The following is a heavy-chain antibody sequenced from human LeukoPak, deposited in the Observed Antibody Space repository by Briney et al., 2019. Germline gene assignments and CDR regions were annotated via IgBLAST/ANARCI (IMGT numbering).Heavy chain of an antibody. V-gene: IGHV3-7*01. CDR1: GFTFSSYA. J-gene: IGHJ4*02. CDR2: IKQDGSEK. D-gene: IGHD6-13*01. CDR3: ARVRPIAAAGRYYFDY. Sequence: PGGSLRLSCAASGFTFSSYAMSWVRQAPGKGLEWVANIKQDGSEKYYVDSVKGRFTISRDNAKNSLYLQMNSLRAEDTAVYYCARVRPIAAAGRYYFDYWGQGTLVTVSS.